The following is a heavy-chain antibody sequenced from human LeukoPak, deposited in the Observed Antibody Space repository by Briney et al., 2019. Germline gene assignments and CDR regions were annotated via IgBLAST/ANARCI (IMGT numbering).Heavy chain of an antibody. CDR1: GGSISSYY. J-gene: IGHJ2*01. CDR2: IYHSGST. CDR3: ARATTVTTFFYWYFDL. D-gene: IGHD4-17*01. V-gene: IGHV4-59*01. Sequence: SETLSLTCTVSGGSISSYYWSWIRQPPGKGLEWIGYIYHSGSTNYNPSLKSRVTISVDTSKNQFSLNLSSVTAADTAVYYCARATTVTTFFYWYFDLWGRGTLVTVSS.